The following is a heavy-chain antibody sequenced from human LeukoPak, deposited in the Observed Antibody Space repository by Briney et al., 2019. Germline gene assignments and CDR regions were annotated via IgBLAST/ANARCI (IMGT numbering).Heavy chain of an antibody. CDR3: ARDGYGRMITFGGVIVMRPFDI. CDR1: GFTFSSYG. CDR2: IKQDGSEE. D-gene: IGHD3-16*02. V-gene: IGHV3-7*01. J-gene: IGHJ3*02. Sequence: PGGSLRLSCAASGFTFSSYGMSWVRQAPGKGLEWVANIKQDGSEEYYVDSVKGRFTISRDNAKNSVYLQMNSLRAEDTAVYYCARDGYGRMITFGGVIVMRPFDIWGQGTMVTVSS.